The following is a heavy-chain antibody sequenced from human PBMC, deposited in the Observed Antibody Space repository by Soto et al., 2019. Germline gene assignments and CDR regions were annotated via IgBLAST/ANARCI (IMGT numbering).Heavy chain of an antibody. Sequence: SETLSLTCTVSGGSISSYYWSWIRQPPGKGLEWIGYINYSGSTNYNPSLKSRVTISVDTSKNQFSLKLSSVTAADTAVYYCARDLSSSSSWYKWARWFDPWGQGTLVTVSS. V-gene: IGHV4-59*01. J-gene: IGHJ5*02. CDR2: INYSGST. CDR1: GGSISSYY. D-gene: IGHD6-13*01. CDR3: ARDLSSSSSWYKWARWFDP.